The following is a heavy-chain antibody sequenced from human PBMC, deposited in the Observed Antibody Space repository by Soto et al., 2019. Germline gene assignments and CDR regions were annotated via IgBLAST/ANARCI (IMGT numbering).Heavy chain of an antibody. CDR1: GFTFRSYS. J-gene: IGHJ4*02. V-gene: IGHV3-21*01. Sequence: EVQLVESGGGLVKPGGTLRLSCAASGFTFRSYSMNWVRQAPGKGLEWVSSISSTGTYIYYVDSVKGRFTISRDNANNSLYLQMNSLRAEDTAVYYCTRDGSASWNSGIFQPYHDYWGQGNLVTVSS. CDR2: ISSTGTYI. CDR3: TRDGSASWNSGIFQPYHDY. D-gene: IGHD3-10*01.